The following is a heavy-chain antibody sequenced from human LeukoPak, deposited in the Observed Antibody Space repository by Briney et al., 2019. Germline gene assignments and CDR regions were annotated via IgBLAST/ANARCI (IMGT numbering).Heavy chain of an antibody. V-gene: IGHV3-23*01. CDR2: ISANGGAT. J-gene: IGHJ4*02. D-gene: IGHD3-22*01. CDR3: AKDVAGDDSCDYQF. CDR1: GFTFSIYD. Sequence: GGSLRLSCTASGFTFSIYDMTWVRQAPGKGLEWVSTISANGGATKFADFVRGRFTISRDISKNTLYLQMNSLTVEDTAVYYCAKDVAGDDSCDYQFWGQGTPVTVSS.